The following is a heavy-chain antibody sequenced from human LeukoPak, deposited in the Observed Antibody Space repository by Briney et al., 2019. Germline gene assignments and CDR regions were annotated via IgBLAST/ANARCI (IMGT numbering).Heavy chain of an antibody. J-gene: IGHJ2*01. D-gene: IGHD3-3*01. CDR3: ARRYYDFLSGYYNWYFDL. Sequence: GGSLRLSCAASGFTFSDYYMYWIRPAPGKGLEGVSYISSSSGYTNYADFVKGRFTISRDNAKISLNLQMNSLRAEDTAIYYCARRYYDFLSGYYNWYFDLWGRGTLVTVSS. V-gene: IGHV3-11*03. CDR1: GFTFSDYY. CDR2: ISSSSGYT.